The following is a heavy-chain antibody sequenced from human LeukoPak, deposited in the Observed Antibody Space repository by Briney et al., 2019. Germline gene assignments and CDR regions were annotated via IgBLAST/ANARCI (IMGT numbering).Heavy chain of an antibody. V-gene: IGHV5-51*01. J-gene: IGHJ4*02. CDR3: ARLASDYGDHKTRNPLDY. CDR2: IYPGDSDT. CDR1: GYSFTSYW. D-gene: IGHD4-17*01. Sequence: GESLKICCKGSGYSFTSYWIGWVRQMPGKGLEWMGIIYPGDSDTRYSPSFQGQVTISADKSISTAYLQWSSLKASDTAMYYCARLASDYGDHKTRNPLDYWGQGTLVTVSS.